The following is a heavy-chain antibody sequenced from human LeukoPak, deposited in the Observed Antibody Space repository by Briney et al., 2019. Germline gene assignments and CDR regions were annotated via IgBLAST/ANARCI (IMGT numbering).Heavy chain of an antibody. CDR2: ISSSSSYI. D-gene: IGHD3-22*01. V-gene: IGHV3-21*01. J-gene: IGHJ4*02. Sequence: GGSLRLSCAASGFTYSSYSMNWVGQGPGKGLEWVSSISSSSSYIYYADSVKGRFTISRDNAKKSLYLQMNSLRAEDTAVYYCARWDDSSGYYPYYFDYWGQGTLVTVSS. CDR1: GFTYSSYS. CDR3: ARWDDSSGYYPYYFDY.